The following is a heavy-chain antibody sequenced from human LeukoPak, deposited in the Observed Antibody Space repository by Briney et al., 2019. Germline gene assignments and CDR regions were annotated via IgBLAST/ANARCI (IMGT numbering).Heavy chain of an antibody. CDR3: ASQYSSSLWYFDY. Sequence: GASVKVSCKASGGTFSSYAISWVRQAPGQGLEWMGGIIPIFGTANYAQKFRGRVTITADKSTSTAYMELSSLRSEDTAVYYCASQYSSSLWYFDYWGQGTLVTVSS. CDR2: IIPIFGTA. V-gene: IGHV1-69*06. D-gene: IGHD6-13*01. CDR1: GGTFSSYA. J-gene: IGHJ4*02.